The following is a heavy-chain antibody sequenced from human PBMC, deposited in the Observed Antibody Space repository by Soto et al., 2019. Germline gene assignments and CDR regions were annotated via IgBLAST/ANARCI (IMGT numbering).Heavy chain of an antibody. CDR2: IWYDGSDK. Sequence: GGSLRLSCAASGFTFSNYGMHWVRQAPGKGLEWVAVIWYDGSDKYYADSVKGRFTISRDDSKNTLYLQMNSLRAEDTAVYYCARDVGTSGDYIFDYWGQGTLVTVSS. J-gene: IGHJ4*02. CDR3: ARDVGTSGDYIFDY. D-gene: IGHD4-17*01. CDR1: GFTFSNYG. V-gene: IGHV3-33*01.